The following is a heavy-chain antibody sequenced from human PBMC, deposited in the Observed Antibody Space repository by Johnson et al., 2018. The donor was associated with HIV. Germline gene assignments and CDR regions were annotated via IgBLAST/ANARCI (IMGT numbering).Heavy chain of an antibody. CDR1: GFTFNDYG. V-gene: IGHV3-20*04. D-gene: IGHD6-13*01. J-gene: IGHJ3*02. CDR3: ARDRRAIAAAVNDAFDI. Sequence: VQLMESGGGVVRPGGSLRLSCAASGFTFNDYGMSWVRQAPGKGLEWVSGINWNGGSTGYPDSVKGRFTISRDNAKNSLYLQMNSLRAEDTALYYCARDRRAIAAAVNDAFDIWGQGTMVTVSS. CDR2: INWNGGST.